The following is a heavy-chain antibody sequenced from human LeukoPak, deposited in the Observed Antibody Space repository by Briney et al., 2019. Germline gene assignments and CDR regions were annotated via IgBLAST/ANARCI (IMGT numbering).Heavy chain of an antibody. J-gene: IGHJ6*03. V-gene: IGHV4-28*03. Sequence: PSDTLSLTCAVSGYSISSSNWWGWIRQPPGKGLEWIGYIYYDGSTNYNPSLRGRVTISVDTPKNQFSLKLSSVTAAETAVYYCAREGRYRYGYNEYHLYMDIWGKGTTVTVSS. CDR3: AREGRYRYGYNEYHLYMDI. CDR2: IYYDGST. D-gene: IGHD5-18*01. CDR1: GYSISSSNW.